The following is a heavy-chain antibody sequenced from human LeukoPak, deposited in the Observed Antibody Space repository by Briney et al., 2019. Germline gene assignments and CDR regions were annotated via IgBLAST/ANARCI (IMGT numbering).Heavy chain of an antibody. CDR2: IYSGGST. CDR1: GFTVSSNY. J-gene: IGHJ4*02. D-gene: IGHD1-26*01. Sequence: PGGSLRLSCAASGFTVSSNYMSWVRQAPGKGLEWVSVIYSGGSTYYADSVKGRFTISRDNSKNTLYLQMNSLRAEDTAVYYCARDLSGSYFFGYWGQGTLVTVSS. V-gene: IGHV3-66*02. CDR3: ARDLSGSYFFGY.